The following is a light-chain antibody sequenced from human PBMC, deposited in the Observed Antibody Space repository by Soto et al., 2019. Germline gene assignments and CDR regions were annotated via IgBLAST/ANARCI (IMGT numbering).Light chain of an antibody. CDR1: QSISSY. V-gene: IGKV1-39*01. Sequence: DIQMTQSPSSLSASVGDRVTITCRASQSISSYLNWYQQKPGKAPKLLIYAASSLQSGVPSRFSGSGSGTEFTLTISSLQPEEFATYYCQQSDSTPLTFGGGTKVEIK. J-gene: IGKJ4*01. CDR3: QQSDSTPLT. CDR2: AAS.